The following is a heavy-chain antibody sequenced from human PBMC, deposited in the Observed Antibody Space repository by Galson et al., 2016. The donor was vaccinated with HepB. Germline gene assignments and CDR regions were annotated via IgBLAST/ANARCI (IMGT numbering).Heavy chain of an antibody. CDR2: INPSGGST. V-gene: IGHV1-46*01. Sequence: QSGAEVKKPGASVEVSCKGSGYTFTSYGISWVRQAPGQGLEWMGIINPSGGSTSSAQKFQGRVTMTRDTSTSTVFLELSSLTSEDTAVYYCAREQTLGDYDGTLLPLDYWGQGTLVTVSS. D-gene: IGHD4-17*01. J-gene: IGHJ4*02. CDR1: GYTFTSYG. CDR3: AREQTLGDYDGTLLPLDY.